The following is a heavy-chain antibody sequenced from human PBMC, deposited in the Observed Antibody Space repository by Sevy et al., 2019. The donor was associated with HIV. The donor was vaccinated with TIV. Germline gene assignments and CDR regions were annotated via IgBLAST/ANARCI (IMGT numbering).Heavy chain of an antibody. CDR2: IYSGGST. CDR1: GFTVSGNY. Sequence: GGSLRLSCAASGFTVSGNYMSWVRQAPGKGLEWVSVIYSGGSTYYADSVKGRFTISRDTSKTTLYLQMNSLRFEDTAVYYCASTSCCGGSCDSLIDAWGQGTLVTVSS. J-gene: IGHJ4*02. V-gene: IGHV3-66*02. CDR3: ASTSCCGGSCDSLIDA. D-gene: IGHD2-15*01.